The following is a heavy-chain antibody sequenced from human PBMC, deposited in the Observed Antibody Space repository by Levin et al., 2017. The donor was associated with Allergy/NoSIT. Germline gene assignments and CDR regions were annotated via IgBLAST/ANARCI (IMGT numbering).Heavy chain of an antibody. V-gene: IGHV3-23*01. J-gene: IGHJ4*02. Sequence: GGSLRLSCTASGFTFSDYAMSWVRQAPGKGLEWVSGISGRGANTYYIDSVKGRFTIARDNSKNTLYLHMNSLRVDDTGVYYCAKSSLWDRIVVPDATAYWGQGTLVTVSS. CDR3: AKSSLWDRIVVPDATAY. CDR1: GFTFSDYA. D-gene: IGHD2-15*01. CDR2: ISGRGANT.